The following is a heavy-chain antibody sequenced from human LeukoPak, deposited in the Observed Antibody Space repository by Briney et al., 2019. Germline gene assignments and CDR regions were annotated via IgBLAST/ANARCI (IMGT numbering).Heavy chain of an antibody. D-gene: IGHD6-6*01. V-gene: IGHV4-34*01. Sequence: SETLSLTCAVYGESFSGYYWSWIRQSPGKGPEWIGEISHSGSASYNPSLKSRVIISADTSKNQFSLSLRSVTAADTAVYFCARQGTRLWGFLDYWGQGTLVAVSS. CDR1: GESFSGYY. CDR3: ARQGTRLWGFLDY. CDR2: ISHSGSA. J-gene: IGHJ4*02.